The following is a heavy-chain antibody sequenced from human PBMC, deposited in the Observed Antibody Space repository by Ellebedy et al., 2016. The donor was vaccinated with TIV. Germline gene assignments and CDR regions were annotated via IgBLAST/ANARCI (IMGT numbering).Heavy chain of an antibody. J-gene: IGHJ4*02. CDR3: TRGSVPFY. Sequence: GESLKISCAASGFTFGGYSMNWVRQAPGKGLEWVSYISDDSTLIYYADSVQGRFTISRDNAKNSLYLHMTRLRAEDTAVYYCTRGSVPFYWGQGTLVTVSS. V-gene: IGHV3-48*04. CDR1: GFTFGGYS. D-gene: IGHD3-3*01. CDR2: ISDDSTLI.